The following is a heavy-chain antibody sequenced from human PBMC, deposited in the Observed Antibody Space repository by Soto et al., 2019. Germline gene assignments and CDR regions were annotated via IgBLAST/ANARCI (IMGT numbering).Heavy chain of an antibody. CDR3: ATVPSSIAAQPRFFDY. CDR2: IIPILGIA. CDR1: GGTFSSYT. Sequence: SVKVSCKASGGTFSSYTISWVRQAPGQGLEWMGRIIPILGIANYAQKFQGRVTITADKSTSTAYMELSSLRSEDTAVYYCATVPSSIAAQPRFFDYWGQGTLVTVSS. J-gene: IGHJ4*02. V-gene: IGHV1-69*02. D-gene: IGHD6-6*01.